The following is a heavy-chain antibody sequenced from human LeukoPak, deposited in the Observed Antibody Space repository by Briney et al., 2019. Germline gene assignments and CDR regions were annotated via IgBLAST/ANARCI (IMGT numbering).Heavy chain of an antibody. CDR2: INQDGSEE. D-gene: IGHD2-2*01. Sequence: GGSLRLSCATSGFTFSNYWMSWVRQAPGKGLEWVANINQDGSEEYYVDSVRGRFTISRDNAKNSLYLQMNSLRDEDTAVYYCARGPEVLSAAMFCWFDPWGQGTLVTVSS. CDR3: ARGPEVLSAAMFCWFDP. CDR1: GFTFSNYW. V-gene: IGHV3-7*02. J-gene: IGHJ5*02.